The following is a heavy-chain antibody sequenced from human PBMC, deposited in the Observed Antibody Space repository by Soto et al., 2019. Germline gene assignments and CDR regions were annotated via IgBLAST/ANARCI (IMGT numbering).Heavy chain of an antibody. J-gene: IGHJ4*02. CDR2: MNPFSGNA. V-gene: IGHV1-8*01. CDR3: TRGQGNH. CDR1: GYTFTSYD. Sequence: QVQLVQSGAEVKKAGASVRVSCKASGYTFTSYDIYWVRQATGQGLEWMGWMNPFSGNAVYTQKFQDRVTMTGDTSINTAYMEMSGLRSEDTAVYYCTRGQGNHWGQGSLVTVSS.